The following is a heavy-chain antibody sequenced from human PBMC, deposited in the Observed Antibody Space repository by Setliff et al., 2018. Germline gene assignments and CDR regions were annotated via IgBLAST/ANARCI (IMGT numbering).Heavy chain of an antibody. V-gene: IGHV4-59*08. CDR1: GGGSINNYY. CDR3: ARQPSSGAYYNPRPYYFDY. CDR2: VHFGGDT. D-gene: IGHD3-10*01. Sequence: SETLSLTCTVSGGGSINNYYWSWVRQSPGKGLGWIGFVHFGGDTNYNPSLKSRVTMSADTSNNQFSLNLRSVTAADTAVYFCARQPSSGAYYNPRPYYFDYWGQGTLVTVSS. J-gene: IGHJ4*02.